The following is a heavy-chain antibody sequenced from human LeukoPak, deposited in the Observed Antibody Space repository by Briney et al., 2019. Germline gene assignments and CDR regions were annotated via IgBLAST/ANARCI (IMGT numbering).Heavy chain of an antibody. CDR2: ISGSGGRT. CDR3: ARSTIELELRFDY. Sequence: PGGSLRLSCAASRFTFRSYAMSWVRQAPGKGLEWVSAISGSGGRTYYADSVKGRFTISRDNSKNTMYLQMNSLRAEDTAVYYCARSTIELELRFDYWGQGTLVTVSS. D-gene: IGHD5-24*01. V-gene: IGHV3-23*01. CDR1: RFTFRSYA. J-gene: IGHJ4*02.